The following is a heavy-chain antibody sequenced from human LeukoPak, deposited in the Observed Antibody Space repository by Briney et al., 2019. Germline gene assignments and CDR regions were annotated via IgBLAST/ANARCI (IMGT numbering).Heavy chain of an antibody. D-gene: IGHD3-9*01. CDR2: ISSSSSYI. J-gene: IGHJ4*02. CDR1: GFTFSSYS. V-gene: IGHV3-21*01. CDR3: ARGRGGYDILTGYYRWAIDY. Sequence: PGGSLRLSCAASGFTFSSYSMNWVRQAPGKGLEWVSPISSSSSYIYYADSVKGRFTISRDNAKNSLYLQMNSLRAEDTAVYYCARGRGGYDILTGYYRWAIDYWGQGTLVTVSS.